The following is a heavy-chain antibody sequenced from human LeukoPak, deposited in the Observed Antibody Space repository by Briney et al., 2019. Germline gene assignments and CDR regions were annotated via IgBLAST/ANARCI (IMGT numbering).Heavy chain of an antibody. V-gene: IGHV4-61*01. J-gene: IGHJ3*02. CDR1: GGSISSGCYY. Sequence: PSETLSLTCTVSGGSISSGCYYWSWIRQPPGKGLEWIGYIYTSGSTNYNPSLKSRVTISVDTSKNQFSLKLSSVTAADTAVYYCARHGLWSYDFWSGYESDAFDIWGQGTMVTVSS. CDR3: ARHGLWSYDFWSGYESDAFDI. CDR2: IYTSGST. D-gene: IGHD3-3*01.